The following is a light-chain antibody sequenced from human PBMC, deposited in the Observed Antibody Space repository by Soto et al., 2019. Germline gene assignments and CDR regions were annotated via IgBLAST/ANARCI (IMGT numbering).Light chain of an antibody. CDR2: DAS. CDR1: QSVTSY. V-gene: IGKV3-11*01. J-gene: IGKJ2*01. Sequence: EIVLTQSPATLSFSPGERATLSCRASQSVTSYLAWYQQKPGQAPRLLIYDASNRATGIPARFSGSGSGTDFTLTISSLEPEDFAVYYCQHRGYWPRNTFGQGTKLEIK. CDR3: QHRGYWPRNT.